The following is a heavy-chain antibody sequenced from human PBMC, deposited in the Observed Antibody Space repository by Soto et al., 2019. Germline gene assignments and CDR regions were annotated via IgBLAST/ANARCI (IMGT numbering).Heavy chain of an antibody. CDR3: ARGVRFLEWFHAFDI. CDR2: IYHSGST. CDR1: SGSISSSNW. V-gene: IGHV4-4*02. D-gene: IGHD3-3*01. Sequence: QVQLQESGPGLMKPSGTLSLTCAVSSGSISSSNWWSWVPQPPGKGLEWIGEIYHSGSTNYNPSLKSRVTISVDKSKNQFSLKLSSVTAADTAVYYCARGVRFLEWFHAFDIWGQGTMVTVSS. J-gene: IGHJ3*02.